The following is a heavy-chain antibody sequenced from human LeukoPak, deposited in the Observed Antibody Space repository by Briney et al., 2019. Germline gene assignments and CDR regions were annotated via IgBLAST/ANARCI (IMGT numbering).Heavy chain of an antibody. CDR2: MYYSGNT. J-gene: IGHJ4*02. CDR1: GGSISSYY. V-gene: IGHV4-59*01. CDR3: ATYSREGLDY. D-gene: IGHD6-13*01. Sequence: SETPSLTCTVSGGSISSYYWNWIRQPPGEGLEWIGFMYYSGNTNYSPSLRSRVTMSVDTSKNQFSLKLSSVTAADTAVYYCATYSREGLDYWGQGTLVTVSS.